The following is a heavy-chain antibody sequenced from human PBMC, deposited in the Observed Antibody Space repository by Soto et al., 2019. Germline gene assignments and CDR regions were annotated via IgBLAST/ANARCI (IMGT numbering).Heavy chain of an antibody. J-gene: IGHJ6*02. Sequence: QVQLVESGGGVVQPGRSVRLSCAASGFTFSSYGMHWVRQAPGKGLEWVAVISYDGSNKYYADSVKGRLTISRDNSKNTLYLQMDSLRAEDTAVYYCAKDRGWLAERYYYGMDVWGQGTTVTVSS. D-gene: IGHD6-19*01. CDR1: GFTFSSYG. V-gene: IGHV3-30*18. CDR3: AKDRGWLAERYYYGMDV. CDR2: ISYDGSNK.